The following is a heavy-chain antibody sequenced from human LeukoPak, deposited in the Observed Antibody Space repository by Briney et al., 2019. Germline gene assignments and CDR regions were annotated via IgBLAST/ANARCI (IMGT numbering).Heavy chain of an antibody. D-gene: IGHD3-9*01. CDR3: ARVSRGYDILY. V-gene: IGHV4-38-2*02. Sequence: SETLSLTCTVSNYSITSGYYWGWIRQPPGKGLEWIGSIYHSGTTNYNPSLKSRVTITVDTSKNQFSLNLSSVTAADTAVYYCARVSRGYDILYWGQGTLVTVSS. J-gene: IGHJ4*02. CDR2: IYHSGTT. CDR1: NYSITSGYY.